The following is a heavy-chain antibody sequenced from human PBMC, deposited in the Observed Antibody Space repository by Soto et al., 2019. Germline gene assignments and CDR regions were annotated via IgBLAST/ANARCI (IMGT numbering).Heavy chain of an antibody. Sequence: QVQLVQSGAEVKKPGASVTVSCKASGYTFTNSYIHWVRQAPGQGLEWMSLLNPNGGSTNYAENFEGRVTVTRDTSTSTVYMEMTSLTSEDAAVYYCPTNLAAGDYWGQGTLVTVSS. CDR3: PTNLAAGDY. CDR1: GYTFTNSY. D-gene: IGHD6-13*01. CDR2: LNPNGGST. J-gene: IGHJ4*02. V-gene: IGHV1-46*01.